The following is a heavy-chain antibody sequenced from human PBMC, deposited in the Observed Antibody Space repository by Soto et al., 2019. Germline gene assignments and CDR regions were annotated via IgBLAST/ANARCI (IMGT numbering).Heavy chain of an antibody. Sequence: QITLKESGPTLVKPTQTLTLTCTFSGFSLSTSGVGVGWIRQPPGKALEWLALIYWDDDKRYSPSLKSSLTMTKATSKNQVVLTMTNMDPVDTATYYCAHSPFEAARHRGYNWFDPWGQGTLVTVSS. CDR2: IYWDDDK. CDR3: AHSPFEAARHRGYNWFDP. V-gene: IGHV2-5*02. D-gene: IGHD6-6*01. J-gene: IGHJ5*02. CDR1: GFSLSTSGVG.